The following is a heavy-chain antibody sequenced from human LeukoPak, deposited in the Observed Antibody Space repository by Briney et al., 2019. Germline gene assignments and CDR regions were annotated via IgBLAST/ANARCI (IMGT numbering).Heavy chain of an antibody. D-gene: IGHD3-22*01. CDR3: ARHGLPYYYDSSGS. J-gene: IGHJ4*02. V-gene: IGHV4-59*08. CDR1: GGCISSYY. Sequence: SETLSLTRTVCGGCISSYYWSWIRQPPGKGLEGIGYIYYSWSTNYNPSLKSRVTISVDTSKNQFSLKLSSVTAADTAVYYCARHGLPYYYDSSGSWGQGTLVTVSS. CDR2: IYYSWST.